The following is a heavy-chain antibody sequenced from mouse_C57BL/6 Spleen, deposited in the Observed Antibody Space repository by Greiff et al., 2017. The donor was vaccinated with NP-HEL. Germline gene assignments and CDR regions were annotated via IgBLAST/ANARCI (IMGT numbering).Heavy chain of an antibody. D-gene: IGHD1-1*01. Sequence: VQLKHSGPELVKPGASVKISCKASGYTFTDYYMNWVKQSHGKSLEWIGDINPNNGGTSYNQKFKGKATLTVDKSSSTAYMELRSLTSEDSAVYYCGGSTTVEGYFDVWGTGTTVTVSS. J-gene: IGHJ1*03. CDR2: INPNNGGT. CDR3: GGSTTVEGYFDV. CDR1: GYTFTDYY. V-gene: IGHV1-26*01.